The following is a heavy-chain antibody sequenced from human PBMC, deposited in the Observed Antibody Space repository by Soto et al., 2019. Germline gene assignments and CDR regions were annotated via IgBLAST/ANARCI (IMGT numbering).Heavy chain of an antibody. CDR3: ARDREAGYNFYYGMDV. Sequence: SETLSLTCSVSGADINTYSWTWIRQPAGKGLEWIGRIYTSASINYNPSLKGRVTLSVDTSTNQVSLRLASMTAADTAIYYCARDREAGYNFYYGMDVWGQGTTVTVSS. D-gene: IGHD6-19*01. CDR1: GADINTYS. V-gene: IGHV4-4*07. CDR2: IYTSASI. J-gene: IGHJ6*02.